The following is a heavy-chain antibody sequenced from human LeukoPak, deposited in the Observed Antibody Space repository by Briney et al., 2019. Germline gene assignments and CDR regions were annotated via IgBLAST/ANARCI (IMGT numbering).Heavy chain of an antibody. CDR3: ARSLGGYCSSTSCYQEYYFDY. D-gene: IGHD2-2*01. V-gene: IGHV4-59*01. CDR1: GGSISSYY. J-gene: IGHJ4*02. Sequence: SETLSLTCTVSGGSISSYYWSWIRQPPGKGLEWIGYIYYSGSTNYNLSLKSRVTISVDTSKNQFSLKLSSVTAADTAVYYCARSLGGYCSSTSCYQEYYFDYWGQGTLVTVSS. CDR2: IYYSGST.